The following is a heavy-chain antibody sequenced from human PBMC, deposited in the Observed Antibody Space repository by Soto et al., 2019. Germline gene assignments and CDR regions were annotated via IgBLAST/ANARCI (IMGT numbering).Heavy chain of an antibody. CDR1: GFTVSNYA. CDR2: MLSDGTNR. CDR3: AKSGLRFLDYFDY. V-gene: IGHV3-30*18. Sequence: QVQLVESGGGVVQPGRSLRLSCAGSGFTVSNYAMHWVRQAPGKGLEWVAVMLSDGTNRFSDSVKGRFTVSGDNSENTVYLQMNSLTGEDTAVYYCAKSGLRFLDYFDYWGQGTLVTVSS. D-gene: IGHD4-17*01. J-gene: IGHJ4*02.